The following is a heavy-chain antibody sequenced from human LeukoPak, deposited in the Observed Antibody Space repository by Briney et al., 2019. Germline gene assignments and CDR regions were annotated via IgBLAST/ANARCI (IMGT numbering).Heavy chain of an antibody. J-gene: IGHJ4*02. CDR3: VGGYSYGDY. V-gene: IGHV3-64D*09. CDR1: GFTFSSYA. D-gene: IGHD5-18*01. Sequence: PGGSLRLSCAASGFTFSSYAMHWVRQAPGKGLESVSVITTYGGSTYYADSVKGRFTISRDDSKNTLYLQMSSVRPEDTAVYYCVGGYSYGDYWGQGTLVTVSS. CDR2: ITTYGGST.